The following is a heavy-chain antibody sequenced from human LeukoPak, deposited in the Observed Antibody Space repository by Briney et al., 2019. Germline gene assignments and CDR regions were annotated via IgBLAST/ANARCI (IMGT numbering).Heavy chain of an antibody. CDR3: TKDHYPTIVGSKAIGSWDY. CDR1: GFIFNNYG. D-gene: IGHD1-26*01. Sequence: GGSLRLSCAASGFIFNNYGMSWVRQAPGKGLEWVSAIISSRTSTYYADSVKGRFTVSRDNSKNTLYLQMNSLRAEDTAVYYCTKDHYPTIVGSKAIGSWDYWGQGTVIAVSS. CDR2: IISSRTST. J-gene: IGHJ4*02. V-gene: IGHV3-23*01.